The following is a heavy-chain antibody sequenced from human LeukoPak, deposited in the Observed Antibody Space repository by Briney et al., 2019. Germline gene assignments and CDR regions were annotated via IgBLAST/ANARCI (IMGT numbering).Heavy chain of an antibody. CDR1: GGSFSGYY. CDR3: ARASGESLGYYYYMDV. J-gene: IGHJ6*03. D-gene: IGHD3-10*01. CDR2: INHSGST. Sequence: PSETLSLTCAVYGGSFSGYYWSWIRQPPGKGLEWIGEINHSGSTNYNPSLKSRVTISVDTSKDQFSLKLSSVTAADTAVYYCARASGESLGYYYYMDVWGKGTTVTVSS. V-gene: IGHV4-34*01.